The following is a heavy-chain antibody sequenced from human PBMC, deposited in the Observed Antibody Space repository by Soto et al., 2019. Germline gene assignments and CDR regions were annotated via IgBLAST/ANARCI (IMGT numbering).Heavy chain of an antibody. CDR2: IYYRGSS. CDR1: GGSISISSYY. J-gene: IGHJ3*02. V-gene: IGHV4-39*01. CDR3: ARPTAMAPWGAFDI. D-gene: IGHD5-18*01. Sequence: QPQLQVSVPGLVKHSENLSLTCTVSGGSISISSYYWVSIRQPPGKALEWIGSIYYRGSSHSNPSLKSRVTMSVDTSKHQFSLKRRSVTAADTAVYYCARPTAMAPWGAFDIWGQGTMVTVSS.